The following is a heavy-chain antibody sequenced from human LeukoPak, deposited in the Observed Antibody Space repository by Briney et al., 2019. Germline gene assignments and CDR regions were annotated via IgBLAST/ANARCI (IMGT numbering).Heavy chain of an antibody. V-gene: IGHV1-2*02. Sequence: ASVKVSCKASGYTFTGYYMHWVRQAPGQGLEWMGWINPNSGGTNYAQKFQGRVTMTTDTSTSTAYMELRSLRSDDTAVYYCARDLGGGRIDYWGQGTLVTVSS. CDR2: INPNSGGT. CDR1: GYTFTGYY. D-gene: IGHD3-16*01. CDR3: ARDLGGGRIDY. J-gene: IGHJ4*02.